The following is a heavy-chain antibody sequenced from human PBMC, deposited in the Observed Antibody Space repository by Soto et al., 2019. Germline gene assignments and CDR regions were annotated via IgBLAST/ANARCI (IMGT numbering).Heavy chain of an antibody. Sequence: PGGSLRLSCAASGVTFCGSAMHGVRKASGKGLEWVGRIRSKANSYATAYAVSVKGRFTISRDDSKNTAYLQMNSLKTEDTAVYYCTRHGEGLSSSWYWRIAVAGTEPRSNYFDYWGQGTLVTVSS. D-gene: IGHD6-19*01. CDR1: GVTFCGSA. CDR3: TRHGEGLSSSWYWRIAVAGTEPRSNYFDY. J-gene: IGHJ4*02. CDR2: IRSKANSYAT. V-gene: IGHV3-73*01.